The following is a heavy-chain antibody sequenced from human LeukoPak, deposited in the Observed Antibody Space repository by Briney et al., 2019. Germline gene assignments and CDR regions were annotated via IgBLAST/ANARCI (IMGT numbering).Heavy chain of an antibody. CDR1: GGTFSSYA. J-gene: IGHJ4*02. Sequence: GASVKLSCTASGGTFSSYAISWVRQAPGQGLEWMGRIITILGIANYAQKFQGRVTITAGKSTSTAYMELSSLRSEDTAVYYCAVYSYGYLHDYWGQGTLVTVSS. D-gene: IGHD5-18*01. CDR2: IITILGIA. CDR3: AVYSYGYLHDY. V-gene: IGHV1-69*04.